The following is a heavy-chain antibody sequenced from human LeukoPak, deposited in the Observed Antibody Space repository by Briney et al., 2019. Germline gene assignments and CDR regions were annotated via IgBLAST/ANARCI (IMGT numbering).Heavy chain of an antibody. CDR3: ARGRIAATGFNWFDP. D-gene: IGHD2-21*01. V-gene: IGHV4-34*01. CDR2: INHSGST. Sequence: PSETLSLTCAVYGGSFSGYYWSWIRQPPGKGLEWIGEINHSGSTNYNPSLKSRVTISVDTSKNQFSLELSSVTAADTAVYYCARGRIAATGFNWFDPWGQGTLVTVSS. J-gene: IGHJ5*02. CDR1: GGSFSGYY.